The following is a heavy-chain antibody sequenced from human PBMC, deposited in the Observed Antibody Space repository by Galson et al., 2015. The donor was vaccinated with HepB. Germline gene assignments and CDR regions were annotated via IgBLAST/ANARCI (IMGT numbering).Heavy chain of an antibody. CDR3: AKGGYYDFWSAYDS. CDR1: GFTFNNYG. V-gene: IGHV3-30*18. Sequence: SLRLSCAASGFTFNNYGIHWVRQAPGKRLEWVAVISYDGTSKYYADSVEGRFTISRDNSKNTLYLQMNSLRPEDTAIYYCAKGGYYDFWSAYDSWGQGALVTVSS. D-gene: IGHD3-3*01. CDR2: ISYDGTSK. J-gene: IGHJ4*02.